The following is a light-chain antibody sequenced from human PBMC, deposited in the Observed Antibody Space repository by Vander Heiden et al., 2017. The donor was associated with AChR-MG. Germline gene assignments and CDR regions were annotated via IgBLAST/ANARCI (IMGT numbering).Light chain of an antibody. Sequence: QSALTQPHSLSGSPGQSVTISCTGTSSDVGRYKYVSWYQHHPGKAPKLIIYDVTKRPSQVRDRFSGSKSGNTASLTISGLQAEDEADYYCCSYAGNYYWVFGGGTKLTVL. J-gene: IGLJ3*02. CDR2: DVT. CDR3: CSYAGNYYWV. CDR1: SSDVGRYKY. V-gene: IGLV2-11*01.